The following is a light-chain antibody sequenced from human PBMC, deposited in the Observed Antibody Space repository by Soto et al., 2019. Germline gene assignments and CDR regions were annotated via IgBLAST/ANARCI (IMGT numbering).Light chain of an antibody. Sequence: DIQMTQSPSSLSASVGDRVTITCRASQSVSTYLNWYQQKPGKAPKLLIFAASNLQSGVPSRFSGSGSGTDFTLTIRGLQPEDFATYYCQQSYSAPQTFGQGTKVDIK. V-gene: IGKV1-39*01. CDR2: AAS. CDR3: QQSYSAPQT. J-gene: IGKJ1*01. CDR1: QSVSTY.